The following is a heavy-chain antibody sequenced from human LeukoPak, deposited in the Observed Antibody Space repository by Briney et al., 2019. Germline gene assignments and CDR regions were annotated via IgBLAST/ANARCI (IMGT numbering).Heavy chain of an antibody. CDR3: ARGLPYYYDSSGTTTDYYYYMDV. Sequence: SETLSLTCTVSGGSISSYYWSWIRQSPGKGLECIGYIHYTGSTNYNPSLKSRVTISVETSKNQFSLKLSSVTAADTAVYYCARGLPYYYDSSGTTTDYYYYMDVWGKGTTVTISS. V-gene: IGHV4-59*01. J-gene: IGHJ6*03. CDR1: GGSISSYY. D-gene: IGHD3-22*01. CDR2: IHYTGST.